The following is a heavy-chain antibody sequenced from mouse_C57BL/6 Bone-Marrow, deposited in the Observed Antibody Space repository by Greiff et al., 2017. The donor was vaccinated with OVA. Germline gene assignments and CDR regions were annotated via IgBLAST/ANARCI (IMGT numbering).Heavy chain of an antibody. J-gene: IGHJ3*01. CDR1: GYTFTSYG. CDR3: ARYYGSSTWFAY. CDR2: IYPRSGNT. D-gene: IGHD1-1*01. Sequence: QVQLQQSGAELARPGASVKLSCKASGYTFTSYGISWVKQRTGQGLEWIGEIYPRSGNTYYNEKFKGKATLTADKSSSTAYMELRSLTSEGSAVYFCARYYGSSTWFAYWGQGTLVTVSA. V-gene: IGHV1-81*01.